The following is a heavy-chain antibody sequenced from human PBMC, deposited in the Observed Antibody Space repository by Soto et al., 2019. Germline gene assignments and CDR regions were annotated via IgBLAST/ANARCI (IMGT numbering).Heavy chain of an antibody. CDR3: AKSRAADGRRWLEP. CDR2: ISYDGSNK. V-gene: IGHV3-30*18. CDR1: GFTLSSYG. J-gene: IGHJ5*02. D-gene: IGHD6-13*01. Sequence: LRLSFAASGFTLSSYGMHWVRQAPGKGLEWVAVISYDGSNKYYADSVKGRFTISRDNSKNTLYLQMNSLRAEDTAVYYCAKSRAADGRRWLEPGGQETRVTV.